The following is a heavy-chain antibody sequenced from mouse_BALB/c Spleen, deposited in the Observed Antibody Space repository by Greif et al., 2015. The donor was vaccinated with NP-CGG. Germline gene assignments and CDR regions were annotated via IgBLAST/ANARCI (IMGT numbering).Heavy chain of an antibody. V-gene: IGHV5-4*02. D-gene: IGHD2-14*01. J-gene: IGHJ2*01. CDR2: ISDGGSYT. CDR1: GFTFSDYY. Sequence: EVQGVESGGGLVKPGGSLKLSCAASGFTFSDYYMYWVRQTPEKRLEWVATISDGGSYTYYPDSVKGRFTISRDNAKNNLYLQMSSLKSEDTAMYYCARYRYGLDYWGQGTTLTVSS. CDR3: ARYRYGLDY.